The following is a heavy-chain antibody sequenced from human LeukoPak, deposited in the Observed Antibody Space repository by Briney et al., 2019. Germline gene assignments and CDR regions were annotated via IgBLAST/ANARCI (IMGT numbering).Heavy chain of an antibody. V-gene: IGHV3-21*01. D-gene: IGHD5-18*01. Sequence: PGGSLRLSCAASGFTFSSYSMNWVRQAPGKGLEWVSSISSGSSYIYYADSVKGRFTISRDNAKNSLYLQMNSLRAEDTAVYYCARTGYSYGYPFDYWGQGTLVTVSS. CDR1: GFTFSSYS. CDR3: ARTGYSYGYPFDY. CDR2: ISSGSSYI. J-gene: IGHJ4*02.